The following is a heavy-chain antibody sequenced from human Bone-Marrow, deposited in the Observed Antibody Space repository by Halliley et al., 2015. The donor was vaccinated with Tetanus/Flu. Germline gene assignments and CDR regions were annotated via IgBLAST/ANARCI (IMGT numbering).Heavy chain of an antibody. J-gene: IGHJ4*02. V-gene: IGHV3-43D*04. D-gene: IGHD1-26*01. CDR3: ARGLARNPMGQNY. CDR2: ITWDGFST. Sequence: SLRLSCAASGFTFDDYAMHWVRQAPGKGLEWVSLITWDGFSTYYADSVRGRFTISRDNSKNSLYLQVNGLTSEDTAVYYCARGLARNPMGQNYWDLGTLVTVSS. CDR1: GFTFDDYA.